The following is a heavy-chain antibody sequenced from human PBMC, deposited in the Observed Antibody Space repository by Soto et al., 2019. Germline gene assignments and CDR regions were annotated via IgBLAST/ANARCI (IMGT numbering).Heavy chain of an antibody. CDR2: IKSKTDGGTT. D-gene: IGHD6-6*01. Sequence: GGSLRLSCAASGFTFSNAWMSWVRQAPGKGLEWVGRIKSKTDGGTTYYSAPVKGSFTISRDDSKNTLYLQMNSLKTEDTAVYYCTTDSPYSSSPEGGYFDYWGQGTLVTVSS. V-gene: IGHV3-15*01. J-gene: IGHJ4*02. CDR3: TTDSPYSSSPEGGYFDY. CDR1: GFTFSNAW.